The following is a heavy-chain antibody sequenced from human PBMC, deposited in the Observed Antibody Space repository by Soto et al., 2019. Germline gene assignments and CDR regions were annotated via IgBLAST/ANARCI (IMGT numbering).Heavy chain of an antibody. CDR2: VSHDGRNT. CDR3: AGDPNIVLVPAALRSYYYYYGMDV. V-gene: IGHV3-30*03. D-gene: IGHD2-2*01. J-gene: IGHJ6*02. CDR1: GFTFSDYA. Sequence: GGSLRLSCAASGFTFSDYAMHWVRQAPGKGLEWVAVVSHDGRNTHYADSVKGRFTISRDSSKNTVSLEMTSLRAEDTAVYYCAGDPNIVLVPAALRSYYYYYGMDVWGQGTTVTVSS.